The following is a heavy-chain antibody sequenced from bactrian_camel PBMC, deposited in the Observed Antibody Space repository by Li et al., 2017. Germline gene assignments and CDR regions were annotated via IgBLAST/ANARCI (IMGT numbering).Heavy chain of an antibody. CDR1: TGTFRSAC. V-gene: IGHV3S8*01. CDR2: IDADGET. J-gene: IGHJ4*01. D-gene: IGHD2*01. Sequence: QLVESGGGSVQAGGSLRLSCAARTGTFRSACMGWIRQVSGQERKGVASIDADGETSNADSVKGRFTISRGNAKNTLYLQMNSLSSEDTAVYYCAADPLFTAYSYWGQGTQVTVS. CDR3: AADPLFTAYSY.